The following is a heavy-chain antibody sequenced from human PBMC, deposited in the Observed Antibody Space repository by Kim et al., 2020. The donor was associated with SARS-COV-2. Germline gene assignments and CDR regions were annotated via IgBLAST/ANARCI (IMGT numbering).Heavy chain of an antibody. CDR1: GFTFSSYG. CDR3: ALMYSSSWTGFDY. CDR2: ISYDGSNK. D-gene: IGHD6-13*01. Sequence: GGSLRLSCAASGFTFSSYGMHWVRQAPGKGLEWVAVISYDGSNKYYADSVKGRFTISRDNSKNTLYLQMNSLRAEDTAVYYCALMYSSSWTGFDYWGQG. V-gene: IGHV3-30*03. J-gene: IGHJ4*02.